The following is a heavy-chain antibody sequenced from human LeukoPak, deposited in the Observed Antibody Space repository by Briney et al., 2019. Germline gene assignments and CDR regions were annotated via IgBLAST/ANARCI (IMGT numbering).Heavy chain of an antibody. V-gene: IGHV1-2*02. CDR2: INPNSGGT. CDR1: GYTFTGYY. D-gene: IGHD3-9*01. Sequence: ASVKVSCKASGYTFTGYYMHWVRQAPGQGLEWMGWINPNSGGTNYAQKFQGRVTMTRDTSISTAYMELSRLRSDDTAVYYCARPYYDILTGYSASFDYWGQGTLVTVSS. J-gene: IGHJ4*02. CDR3: ARPYYDILTGYSASFDY.